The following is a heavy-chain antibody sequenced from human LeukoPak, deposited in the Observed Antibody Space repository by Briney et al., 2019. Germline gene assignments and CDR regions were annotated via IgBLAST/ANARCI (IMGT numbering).Heavy chain of an antibody. J-gene: IGHJ4*02. CDR1: GGSFSGYY. CDR3: AGGYSYGLNYFDY. D-gene: IGHD5-18*01. Sequence: SETLSLTCAVYGGSFSGYYWSEIRQPPGKGLEWIGEINHGGSTNYNPSLKGRVTISVDTSKNQFSLKLNSVTAADTAVYYCAGGYSYGLNYFDYWGQGALVTVSS. V-gene: IGHV4-34*01. CDR2: INHGGST.